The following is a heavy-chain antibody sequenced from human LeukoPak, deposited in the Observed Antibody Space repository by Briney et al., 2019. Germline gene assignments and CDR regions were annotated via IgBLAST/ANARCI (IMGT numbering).Heavy chain of an antibody. V-gene: IGHV5-51*01. CDR3: ARDGEYSSSPHNWFDP. J-gene: IGHJ5*02. CDR2: LYRDDSAT. CDR1: GYSFTNYW. Sequence: GESLKISCKGSGYSFTNYWIGWVRQIPGKGLEWMGILYRDDSATKYSTSFQGQVTISADKSINTAYWQWSSLKASDTAMYYCARDGEYSSSPHNWFDPWGQGTLVTVSS. D-gene: IGHD6-6*01.